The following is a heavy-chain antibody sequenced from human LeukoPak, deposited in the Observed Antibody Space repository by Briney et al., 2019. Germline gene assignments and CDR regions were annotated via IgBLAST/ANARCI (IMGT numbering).Heavy chain of an antibody. V-gene: IGHV1-2*06. Sequence: ASVKVSCKASGYTFTGYYMHWVRQAPGQGLEWMGRINPNSGGTNYAQKFQGRVTMTRDTSISTAYLELSRLRSDDTAVYYCARDSPTYDILTGNYYYYMYVWGKATTVTVSS. CDR1: GYTFTGYY. D-gene: IGHD3-9*01. CDR2: INPNSGGT. J-gene: IGHJ6*03. CDR3: ARDSPTYDILTGNYYYYMYV.